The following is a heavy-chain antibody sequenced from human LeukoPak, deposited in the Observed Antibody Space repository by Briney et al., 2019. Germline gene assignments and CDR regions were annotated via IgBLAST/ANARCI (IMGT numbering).Heavy chain of an antibody. D-gene: IGHD2-2*02. CDR1: GFTFSSYW. J-gene: IGHJ4*02. CDR2: IKQDGSDK. Sequence: PGGSLRLSCAASGFTFSSYWMTWVRQAPGKGLEWVANIKQDGSDKHYVDSMKGRFTISRDNAKNSLFLQMDSLRDEDTAVYYCARERVCRSNSCYSTFDSWGQGTLVTVSS. CDR3: ARERVCRSNSCYSTFDS. V-gene: IGHV3-7*04.